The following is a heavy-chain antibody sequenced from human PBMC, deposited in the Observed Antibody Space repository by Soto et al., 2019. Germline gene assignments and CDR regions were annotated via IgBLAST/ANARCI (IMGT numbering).Heavy chain of an antibody. CDR2: IGGSNGRT. Sequence: GGSLRLCCAASGFSFITDGMAWVRQAPGKGLEWVSAIGGSNGRTYDADTVKGRFTISRDNSNNILYLQMNSLRADDTAVYYCAKEHGFRVPSDHWGQGTLVTVSS. CDR1: GFSFITDG. CDR3: AKEHGFRVPSDH. D-gene: IGHD3-10*01. V-gene: IGHV3-23*01. J-gene: IGHJ4*02.